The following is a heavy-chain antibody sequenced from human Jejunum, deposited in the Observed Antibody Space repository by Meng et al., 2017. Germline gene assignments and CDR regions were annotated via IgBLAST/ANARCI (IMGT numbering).Heavy chain of an antibody. CDR3: ARPRLTGERYDC. CDR2: INQDGSVK. V-gene: IGHV3-7*01. D-gene: IGHD3-16*01. Sequence: AGSLRLSCVASGFSVSTYWMNWVREARGKGQGWVANINQDGSVKFYLDSVKGRFTVSRDNAKNSLYLQMNSLGAEDTATDYCARPRLTGERYDCWGQGTPVTVSS. J-gene: IGHJ4*02. CDR1: GFSVSTYW.